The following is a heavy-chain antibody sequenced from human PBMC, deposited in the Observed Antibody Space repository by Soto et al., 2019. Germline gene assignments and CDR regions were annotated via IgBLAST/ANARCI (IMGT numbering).Heavy chain of an antibody. D-gene: IGHD1-26*01. Sequence: LRLSCAASGFTFSSYSMNWVRQAPGKGLEWVSYISSSSSTIYYADSVKGRFTISRDNAKNSLYLQMNSLRDEDTAVYYRARESWELRPYCFDYWGQGTLVTVSS. CDR3: ARESWELRPYCFDY. V-gene: IGHV3-48*02. CDR1: GFTFSSYS. CDR2: ISSSSSTI. J-gene: IGHJ4*02.